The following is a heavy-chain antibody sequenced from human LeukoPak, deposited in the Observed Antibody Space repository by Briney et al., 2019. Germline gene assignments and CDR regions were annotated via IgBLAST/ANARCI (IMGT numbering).Heavy chain of an antibody. D-gene: IGHD3-16*02. CDR3: ARDPQSPYDYIWGSYRSASDY. Sequence: GASVKVSCKASGYTFTGYYMHWVRQAPGQGLEWMGWINPNSGGTNYAQKFQGRVTMTRDTSISTAYMELSRLRSDDTAVYYCARDPQSPYDYIWGSYRSASDYWGQGTLVTVSS. CDR2: INPNSGGT. J-gene: IGHJ4*02. V-gene: IGHV1-2*02. CDR1: GYTFTGYY.